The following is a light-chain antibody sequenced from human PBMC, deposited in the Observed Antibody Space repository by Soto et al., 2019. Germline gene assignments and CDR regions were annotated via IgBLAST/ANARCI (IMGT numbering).Light chain of an antibody. V-gene: IGKV1-27*01. CDR1: QGISNY. CDR2: AAS. CDR3: QKYNSAPPEGT. Sequence: DIQMTQSPSSLSASVGDRVTITCRASQGISNYLAWYQQKPGKVPKLLIYAASTLQSGVPSRFSGSGSGTDITLTISSLQPEDVATYDCQKYNSAPPEGTFGQGTKVEIK. J-gene: IGKJ1*01.